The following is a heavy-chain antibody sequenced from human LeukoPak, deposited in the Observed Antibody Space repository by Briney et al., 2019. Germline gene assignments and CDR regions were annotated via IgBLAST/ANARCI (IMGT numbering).Heavy chain of an antibody. V-gene: IGHV3-7*03. J-gene: IGHJ4*02. D-gene: IGHD2/OR15-2a*01. CDR1: GFTFSSYW. CDR2: IKQDGSEK. Sequence: GGSLRLSCAASGFTFSSYWLSWVRQAPGKGLECVANIKQDGSEKYYVDSVKGRFTISRDNAKNSLYLQMNSLRAEDTAVYYCARDRSTTVSNTLGYFDYWGQGTLVTVSS. CDR3: ARDRSTTVSNTLGYFDY.